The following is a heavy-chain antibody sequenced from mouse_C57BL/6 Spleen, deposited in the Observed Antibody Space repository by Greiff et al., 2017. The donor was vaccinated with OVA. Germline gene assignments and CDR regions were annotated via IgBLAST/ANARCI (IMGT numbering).Heavy chain of an antibody. J-gene: IGHJ2*01. CDR3: ARRGAGKNDY. CDR1: GYTFTSYW. V-gene: IGHV1-55*01. Sequence: QVQLKESGAELVKPGASVKMSCKASGYTFTSYWITWVKQRPGQGLEWIGDIYPGSGSTNYNEKFKSKATLTVDTSSSTAYMQLSSLTSEDSAVYYCARRGAGKNDYWGQGTTLTVSS. CDR2: IYPGSGST. D-gene: IGHD3-3*01.